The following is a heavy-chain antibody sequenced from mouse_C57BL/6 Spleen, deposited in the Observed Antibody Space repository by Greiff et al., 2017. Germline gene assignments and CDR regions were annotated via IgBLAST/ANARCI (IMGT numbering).Heavy chain of an antibody. D-gene: IGHD2-5*01. Sequence: EVQLQQSVAELVRPGASVKLSCTASGFNIKNTYMHWVKQRPEQGLEWIGRIDPANGNTKYAPKFQGKATIAAYTSSNTAYLQLSSLTSADTAIYYCDSYYSNPRGYAMDYWGQGTSVTVSS. CDR2: IDPANGNT. CDR3: DSYYSNPRGYAMDY. J-gene: IGHJ4*01. CDR1: GFNIKNTY. V-gene: IGHV14-3*01.